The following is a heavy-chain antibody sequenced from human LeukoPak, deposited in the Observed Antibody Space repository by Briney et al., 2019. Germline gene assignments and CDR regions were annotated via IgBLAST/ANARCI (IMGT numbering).Heavy chain of an antibody. CDR3: ARAPFYGSNSRGSFDP. J-gene: IGHJ5*02. CDR2: ISYSGNI. D-gene: IGHD2/OR15-2a*01. Sequence: SETLSLTCTVSGGSISNYYWSCIPQPPGEGLECIGYISYSGNINYTTSLKSRVTISLDTSHNQFSLKLSSVTAADTAVYFCARAPFYGSNSRGSFDPWGQGTLVTVSP. CDR1: GGSISNYY. V-gene: IGHV4-59*01.